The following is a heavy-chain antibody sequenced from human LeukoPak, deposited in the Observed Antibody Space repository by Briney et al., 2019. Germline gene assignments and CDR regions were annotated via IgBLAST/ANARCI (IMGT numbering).Heavy chain of an antibody. J-gene: IGHJ4*02. V-gene: IGHV1-58*02. D-gene: IGHD1-26*01. CDR1: GFTFSNSA. CDR2: IIVGSGKT. CDR3: AAELYSGSYGRCCSFAF. Sequence: SVKVSCKASGFTFSNSAIQWVRQARGQRLEWIGWIIVGSGKTHYARNLQERITITRDMSTNTAYMELSSLRSEDTAVYYCAAELYSGSYGRCCSFAFWGQGTQVTVSS.